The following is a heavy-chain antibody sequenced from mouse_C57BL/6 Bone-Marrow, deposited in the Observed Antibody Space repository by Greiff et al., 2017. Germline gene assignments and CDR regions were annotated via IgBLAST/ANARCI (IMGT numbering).Heavy chain of an antibody. J-gene: IGHJ4*01. V-gene: IGHV1-64*01. D-gene: IGHD5-5*01. CDR3: ARPSCSTTSMDY. CDR1: GYTFTSYW. Sequence: VQLQQPGAELVKPGASVKLSCKASGYTFTSYWMHWVKQRPGQGLEWIGMIHPNSGSTNYNEKFKSKATLTVDKSSSTAYMQLSSLTSEDSAVYYCARPSCSTTSMDYWGQGASVTVSS. CDR2: IHPNSGST.